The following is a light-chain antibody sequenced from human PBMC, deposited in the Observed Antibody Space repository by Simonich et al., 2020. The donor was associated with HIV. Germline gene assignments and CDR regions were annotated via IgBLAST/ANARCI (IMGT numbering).Light chain of an antibody. CDR1: QGIRND. V-gene: IGKV1-NL1*01. CDR2: AAS. J-gene: IGKJ1*01. CDR3: QQYYSTWT. Sequence: DIQMTQSPSTLSASVGDRVTITCRASQGIRNDLGWYQQKPGKAPKLLLYAASRLESGVPSRFSGSGSGTDYTLTISSLQPEDFATYYCQQYYSTWTFGQGTKVEIK.